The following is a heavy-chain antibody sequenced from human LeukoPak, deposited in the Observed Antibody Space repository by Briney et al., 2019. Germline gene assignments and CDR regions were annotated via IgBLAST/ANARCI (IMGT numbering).Heavy chain of an antibody. CDR3: ARANRYCSSTSCPCRY. V-gene: IGHV1-2*02. CDR2: INPNSGGT. CDR1: GYTFTGYY. J-gene: IGHJ4*02. D-gene: IGHD2-2*01. Sequence: ASVKVSCKASGYTFTGYYMHWVRQAPGQGLEWMGWINPNSGGTNYAQKFQGRVTMTRDTSISTAYMELSRLRSDDTAVYYCARANRYCSSTSCPCRYWGQGTLVTVPS.